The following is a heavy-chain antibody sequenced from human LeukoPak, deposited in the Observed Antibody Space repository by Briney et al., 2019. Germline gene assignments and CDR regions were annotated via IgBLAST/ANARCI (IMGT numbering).Heavy chain of an antibody. CDR2: IYYSGST. Sequence: PSETLSLTCTVSGGSISSSSYYWGWIRQPPGNRLEWIGSIYYSGSTYYNPSLKSRVTISVDTSKNQFSLKLSSVTAADTAVYYCASRYSSGWYYFDYWGQGTLVTVSS. CDR1: GGSISSSSYY. D-gene: IGHD6-19*01. V-gene: IGHV4-39*01. CDR3: ASRYSSGWYYFDY. J-gene: IGHJ4*02.